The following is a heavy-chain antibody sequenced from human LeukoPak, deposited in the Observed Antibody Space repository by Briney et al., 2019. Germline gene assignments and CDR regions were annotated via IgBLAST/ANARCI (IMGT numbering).Heavy chain of an antibody. V-gene: IGHV4-39*01. CDR2: IYYSGST. D-gene: IGHD3-22*01. J-gene: IGHJ6*02. Sequence: PSETLSLTCTVSGGSISSSSYYWGWIRQPPGKGLEWIGSIYYSGSTYYNPSLKSRVTISVDTSKNQFSLKLSSVTAADTAVYYCARAHYDSGRFAWGPKTYYYGMDVWGQGTTVTVSS. CDR3: ARAHYDSGRFAWGPKTYYYGMDV. CDR1: GGSISSSSYY.